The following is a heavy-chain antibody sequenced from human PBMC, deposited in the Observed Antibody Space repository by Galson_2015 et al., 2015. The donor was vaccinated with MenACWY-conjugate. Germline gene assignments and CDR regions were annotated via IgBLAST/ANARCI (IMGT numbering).Heavy chain of an antibody. J-gene: IGHJ4*02. V-gene: IGHV3-30*02. CDR3: AKDPGIYSPPADY. Sequence: SLRLSCAASGFTFRNYAIHWVRQAPGKGLEWVAFIRNDGGVKYYVDSVKGRFTISIDNSKNTLYLQMNSLSPEDTAIYYCAKDPGIYSPPADYWGQGTLVTVSS. CDR1: GFTFRNYA. CDR2: IRNDGGVK. D-gene: IGHD2/OR15-2a*01.